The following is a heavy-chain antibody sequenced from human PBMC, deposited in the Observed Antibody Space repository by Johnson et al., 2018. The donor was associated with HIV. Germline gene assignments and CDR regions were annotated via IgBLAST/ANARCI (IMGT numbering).Heavy chain of an antibody. Sequence: QVQLVESGGGVVRPGGSLRLSCAASGFTFSSYGMHWVRQAPGQGLEWVAVIWYDGRNEHYADSVKGRFTISRDNSTNTLYLQMNSLRAEDTAVYYCASSAFDIWGQGTMVTVSS. CDR1: GFTFSSYG. CDR3: ASSAFDI. J-gene: IGHJ3*02. V-gene: IGHV3-33*01. CDR2: IWYDGRNE.